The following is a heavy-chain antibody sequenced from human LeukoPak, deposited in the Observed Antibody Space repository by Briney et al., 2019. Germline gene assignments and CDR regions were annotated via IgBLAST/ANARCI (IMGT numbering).Heavy chain of an antibody. CDR2: IYRSWNT. J-gene: IGHJ4*02. Sequence: SETLSLTCTVSGYSINSCYYWGWLRQPPGTGLGGIGSIYRSWNTYYNLSVKSRVTISRDTSKNKFSLKLRSVTAADTAVYYCARDVGARLPGYWGQVTLVTVS. V-gene: IGHV4-38-2*02. CDR1: GYSINSCYY. CDR3: ARDVGARLPGY. D-gene: IGHD6-6*01.